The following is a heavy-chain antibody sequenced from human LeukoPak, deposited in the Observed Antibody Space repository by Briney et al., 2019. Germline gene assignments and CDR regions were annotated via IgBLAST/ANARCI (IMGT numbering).Heavy chain of an antibody. Sequence: GGSLRLSCAASGFTFSSYGMHWVRQAPGKGLEWVAFIRYDGSNKYYADSVKGRFTISRDNSKNTLYLQMDSLRAEDTAVYYCAKDAATLGGYYQGSFDYWGQGTLVTVSS. V-gene: IGHV3-30*02. D-gene: IGHD3-22*01. CDR1: GFTFSSYG. J-gene: IGHJ4*02. CDR3: AKDAATLGGYYQGSFDY. CDR2: IRYDGSNK.